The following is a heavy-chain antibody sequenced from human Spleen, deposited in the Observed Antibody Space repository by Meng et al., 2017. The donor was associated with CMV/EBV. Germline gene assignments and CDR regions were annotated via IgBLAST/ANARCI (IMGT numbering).Heavy chain of an antibody. V-gene: IGHV1-18*01. CDR3: ARGERIFFDD. CDR2: ISPHHDKA. D-gene: IGHD1-26*01. CDR1: SYTFSNFT. J-gene: IGHJ4*02. Sequence: ASVKVSCKASSYTFSNFTITWVRQAPGQWLEWMGWISPHHDKADYSQKFQGRLAMTADTSTSTVYMELRSLRPDDTAVYYCARGERIFFDDWGQGTLVTGSS.